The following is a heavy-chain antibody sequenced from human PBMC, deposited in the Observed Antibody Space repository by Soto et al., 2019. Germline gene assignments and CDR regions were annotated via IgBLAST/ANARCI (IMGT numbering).Heavy chain of an antibody. J-gene: IGHJ6*02. D-gene: IGHD3-10*01. Sequence: PGGSLRLSCAASGFTFSSYGMHWVRQAPGKGLEWVAVIWYDGSNKDYADSVKGRFTISRDNSKNTLYLQMNSLRAEDTAVYYCARDPQRLLWFGELLPGPYYYGMDVWGQGTTVTVSS. CDR1: GFTFSSYG. V-gene: IGHV3-33*01. CDR2: IWYDGSNK. CDR3: ARDPQRLLWFGELLPGPYYYGMDV.